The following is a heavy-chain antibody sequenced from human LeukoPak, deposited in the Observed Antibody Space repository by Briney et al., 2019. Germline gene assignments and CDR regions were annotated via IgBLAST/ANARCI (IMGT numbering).Heavy chain of an antibody. V-gene: IGHV1-8*03. D-gene: IGHD1-26*01. CDR1: GYTFTSYD. J-gene: IGHJ4*02. Sequence: GASVKVSCKASGYTFTSYDINWVRQATGQGLEWKGLMNPNSGNTGYAQKFQGRVTITRNISISTAYMELSSLRSEDTAVYYCARGPSRRGSYLGVYYFDYWGQGTLVTVSS. CDR2: MNPNSGNT. CDR3: ARGPSRRGSYLGVYYFDY.